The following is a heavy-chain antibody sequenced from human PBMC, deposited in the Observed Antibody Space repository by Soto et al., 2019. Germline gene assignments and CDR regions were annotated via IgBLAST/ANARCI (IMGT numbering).Heavy chain of an antibody. D-gene: IGHD4-17*01. J-gene: IGHJ3*02. CDR3: ARSGSTDYDAFDI. Sequence: TLSLTCTVSGGSISSSSYYWGWIRQPPGKGLEWIGSIYYSGSTYYNPSLKSRVTISVDTSKNQFSLKLSSVTAADTAVYYCARSGSTDYDAFDIWGQGTMVTVSS. CDR2: IYYSGST. V-gene: IGHV4-39*01. CDR1: GGSISSSSYY.